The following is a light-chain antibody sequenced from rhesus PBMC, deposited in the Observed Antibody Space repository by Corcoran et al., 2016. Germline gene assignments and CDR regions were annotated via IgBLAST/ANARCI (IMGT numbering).Light chain of an antibody. CDR1: SSDIGGYND. J-gene: IGLJ1*01. CDR3: CSDRSGSTYI. CDR2: DAN. V-gene: IGLV2S9*01. Sequence: QSALTQPPSVSKSLGQSVTISCTGTSSDIGGYNDVSWYQQHPATAPRLLIYDANKRPSGVSDRFSGSKSGNTASLTISGLQAEDEADYYCCSDRSGSTYIFASGTRLTVL.